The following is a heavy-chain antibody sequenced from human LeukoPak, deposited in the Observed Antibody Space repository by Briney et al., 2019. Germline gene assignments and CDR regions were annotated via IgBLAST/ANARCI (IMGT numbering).Heavy chain of an antibody. Sequence: GGSLRLSCAASGFTFNDYYVSWNRQAPGKGLEWVSYISTSGSTIYYADSVKGRFTISRDNAKNSLYLQMNSLRAEDTAVYYCARSRSRPLLPPLPKSQYYFDYWGQGILVTVSS. CDR3: ARSRSRPLLPPLPKSQYYFDY. V-gene: IGHV3-11*04. CDR2: ISTSGSTI. D-gene: IGHD2-21*01. J-gene: IGHJ4*02. CDR1: GFTFNDYY.